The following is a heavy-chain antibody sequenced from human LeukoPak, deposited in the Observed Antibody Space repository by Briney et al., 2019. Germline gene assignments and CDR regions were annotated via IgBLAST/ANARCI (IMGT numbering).Heavy chain of an antibody. J-gene: IGHJ4*02. V-gene: IGHV4-59*01. CDR2: IYYSGST. D-gene: IGHD6-19*01. CDR1: GGSFSGYY. CDR3: ARVSSYSSGWYDIDY. Sequence: SETLSLTCAVYGGSFSGYYWSWIRQPPGKGLEWIGYIYYSGSTNYNPSLKSRVTISVDTSKNQFSLKLSSVTAADTAVYYCARVSSYSSGWYDIDYWGQGTLVTVSS.